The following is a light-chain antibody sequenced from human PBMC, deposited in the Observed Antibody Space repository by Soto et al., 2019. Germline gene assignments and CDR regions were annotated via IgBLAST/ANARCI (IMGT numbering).Light chain of an antibody. CDR2: EVT. Sequence: QAPLTQPPSSSVSPGQSITISCTGTSSDVGGYNYVSWYQQHPGKAPKLMIYEVTKRPSGVPNRFSGSKSGNTASLTVSGLQAEDEADYFCCSHAGDNTYVFGTGTKVTVL. J-gene: IGLJ1*01. CDR3: CSHAGDNTYV. V-gene: IGLV2-8*01. CDR1: SSDVGGYNY.